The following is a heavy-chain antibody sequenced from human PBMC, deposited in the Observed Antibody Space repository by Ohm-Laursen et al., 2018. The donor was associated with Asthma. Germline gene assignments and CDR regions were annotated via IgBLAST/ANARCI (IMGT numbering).Heavy chain of an antibody. CDR1: GFTFSSYA. D-gene: IGHD3-22*01. CDR2: ISYDGSNK. Sequence: SLRLSCTASGFTFSSYAMHWVRQAPGKGLEWVAVISYDGSNKYYADSVKGRFTISRDNSKNTLYLQMNSLRAEDTAVYYCARALVYYYDSSGYRFWGQGTLVTVPS. J-gene: IGHJ4*02. V-gene: IGHV3-30-3*01. CDR3: ARALVYYYDSSGYRF.